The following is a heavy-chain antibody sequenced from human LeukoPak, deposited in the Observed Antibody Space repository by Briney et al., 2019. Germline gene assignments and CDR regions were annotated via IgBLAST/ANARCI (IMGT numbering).Heavy chain of an antibody. V-gene: IGHV4-4*07. Sequence: PSETLSLTCTVSGGSISSYYWSWIRQPAGKGLEWIGRIYTSGSTNYNPSLKSRVTMSVDTSKNQFSLKLSSATAADTAVYYCARGREVDYDFWSGYSSSRVLGWFDPWGQGTLVTVSS. J-gene: IGHJ5*02. CDR1: GGSISSYY. CDR3: ARGREVDYDFWSGYSSSRVLGWFDP. D-gene: IGHD3-3*01. CDR2: IYTSGST.